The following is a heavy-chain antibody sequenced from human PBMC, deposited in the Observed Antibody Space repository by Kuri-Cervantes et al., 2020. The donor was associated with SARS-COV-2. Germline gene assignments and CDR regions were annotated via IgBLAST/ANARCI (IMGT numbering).Heavy chain of an antibody. CDR3: ARVRYCSSTSCRLGWYFDL. CDR1: GGSFSGYY. D-gene: IGHD2-2*01. Sequence: GSLRLSCAVYGGSFSGYYWSWIRQPPGKGLEWIGEINHSGSTNYNPSLKSRVTISVDTSKNQFSLKLSSVTAADTAVYYCARVRYCSSTSCRLGWYFDLWGRGTLVTVSS. V-gene: IGHV4-34*01. CDR2: INHSGST. J-gene: IGHJ2*01.